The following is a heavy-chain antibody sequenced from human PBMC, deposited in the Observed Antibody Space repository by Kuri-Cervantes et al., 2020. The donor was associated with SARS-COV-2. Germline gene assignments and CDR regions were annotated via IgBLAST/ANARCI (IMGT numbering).Heavy chain of an antibody. J-gene: IGHJ4*02. CDR2: IKQDGSEK. Sequence: GESLKISCAASGFTFSSYGMSWVRQAPGKGLEWVANIKQDGSEKYYVDSVKGRFTISRDNAKNSLYLQMNSLRAEDTAVYYCARDGVLRGSYFDDWGQGTLVTVSS. D-gene: IGHD3-16*01. CDR1: GFTFSSYG. CDR3: ARDGVLRGSYFDD. V-gene: IGHV3-7*03.